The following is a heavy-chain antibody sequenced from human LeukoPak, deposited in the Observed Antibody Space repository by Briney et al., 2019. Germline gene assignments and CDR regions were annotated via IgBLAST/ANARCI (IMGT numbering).Heavy chain of an antibody. Sequence: PSETLSLTCTVSGGSISSSSYYWGWIRQPPGKGLEWIGSIYYSGSTYYNPSLKSRVTISVDTSKNQFSLKLSSVTAADTAVYYCARRQWFGEFTDAFDMWGQGTMVTVSS. CDR2: IYYSGST. CDR1: GGSISSSSYY. V-gene: IGHV4-39*01. D-gene: IGHD3-10*01. CDR3: ARRQWFGEFTDAFDM. J-gene: IGHJ3*02.